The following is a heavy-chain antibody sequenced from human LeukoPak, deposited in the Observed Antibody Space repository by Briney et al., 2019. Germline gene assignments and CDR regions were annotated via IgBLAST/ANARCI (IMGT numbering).Heavy chain of an antibody. Sequence: PSETLSLTCAVYGGSFSGYYWSWIRQPPGKGLGWIGEIHHSGSTNYNPSLKSRVTISVDTSKNQFSLKLSSATAADTAVYYCARRAGDGYNFHYFDYWGQGTLVTVSS. J-gene: IGHJ4*02. CDR3: ARRAGDGYNFHYFDY. CDR1: GGSFSGYY. D-gene: IGHD5-24*01. CDR2: IHHSGST. V-gene: IGHV4-34*01.